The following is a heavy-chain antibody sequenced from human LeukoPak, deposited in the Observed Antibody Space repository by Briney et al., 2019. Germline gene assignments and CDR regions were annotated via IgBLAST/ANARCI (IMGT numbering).Heavy chain of an antibody. CDR2: INHSGST. J-gene: IGHJ3*02. D-gene: IGHD3-22*01. CDR1: GGSFSGYY. Sequence: SETLSLTCAVYGGSFSGYYWGWIRQPPGKGLEWIGEINHSGSTNYNPSLKSRVTISVDTSKNQFSLKLSSVTAADTAVYYCARGFYDSSGYYYDAFDIWGQGTMVTVSS. CDR3: ARGFYDSSGYYYDAFDI. V-gene: IGHV4-34*01.